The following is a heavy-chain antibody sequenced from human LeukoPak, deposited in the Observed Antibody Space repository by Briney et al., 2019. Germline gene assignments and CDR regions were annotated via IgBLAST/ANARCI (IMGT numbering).Heavy chain of an antibody. CDR3: ARGIPAAYYGSGNPSDY. D-gene: IGHD3-10*01. CDR2: MNPNSGNT. V-gene: IGHV1-8*02. Sequence: ASVKASCKASGYTFTSYGISWVRQATGQGLEWMGWMNPNSGNTGYAQKFQGRVTMTRNTSISTAYMELSSLRSEDTAVYYCARGIPAAYYGSGNPSDYWGQGTLVTVSS. J-gene: IGHJ4*02. CDR1: GYTFTSYG.